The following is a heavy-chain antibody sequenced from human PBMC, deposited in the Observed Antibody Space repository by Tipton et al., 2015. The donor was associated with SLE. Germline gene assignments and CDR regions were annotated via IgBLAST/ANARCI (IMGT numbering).Heavy chain of an antibody. CDR1: GGSISSHY. CDR2: MYYSGST. Sequence: TLSLTCTVSGGSISSHYWSWIRQPPGKGLEWIGYMYYSGSTNYNPSLKSRVTISVDTSKNQFSLKLRSVTAADTAVYYCAGGTPGSTTEYYYCCGMDVWGQGTTVTVSS. D-gene: IGHD3-10*01. V-gene: IGHV4-59*11. J-gene: IGHJ6*02. CDR3: AGGTPGSTTEYYYCCGMDV.